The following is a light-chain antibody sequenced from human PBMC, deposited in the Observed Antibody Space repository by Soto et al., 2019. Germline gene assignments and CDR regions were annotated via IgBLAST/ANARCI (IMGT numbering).Light chain of an antibody. J-gene: IGKJ2*01. V-gene: IGKV3-20*01. CDR2: GAS. CDR3: QQYGSSPLMYT. Sequence: EVELTQSPGTLSLSPGERATLSCRASQSVSSGYLAWYQQKPGQAPRLLIYGASSRATGIPDRFSGSGSGTDFTLTISRLEPEDFAVYYCQQYGSSPLMYTFGQGTKVDIK. CDR1: QSVSSGY.